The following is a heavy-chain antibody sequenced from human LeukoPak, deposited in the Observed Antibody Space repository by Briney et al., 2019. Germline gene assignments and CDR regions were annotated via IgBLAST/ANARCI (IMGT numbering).Heavy chain of an antibody. Sequence: ASVKVSCKPSGYTLTHYDINWVRQATGPPREWTGWMNPNSGNTGYAQEFQGRITMTRNTSISTAYMELSSLRSEDTAMYYCAKAKVGATTLPIDFWGQGTLVTVSS. V-gene: IGHV1-8*01. CDR2: MNPNSGNT. CDR1: GYTLTHYD. J-gene: IGHJ4*02. D-gene: IGHD1-26*01. CDR3: AKAKVGATTLPIDF.